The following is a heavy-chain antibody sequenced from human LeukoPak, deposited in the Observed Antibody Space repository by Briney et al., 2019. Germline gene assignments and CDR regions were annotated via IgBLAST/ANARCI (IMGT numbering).Heavy chain of an antibody. V-gene: IGHV5-51*01. Sequence: LGESLKISFQGSGYSFSNYWIGWVRQMPGKGLEWMGLVYPGDSDTRYSPSFQGQVTISADKSITTAYLQWSSLKASDTAMYYCVRPDSTGYYSVWGQGTLVTVSS. CDR1: GYSFSNYW. CDR3: VRPDSTGYYSV. D-gene: IGHD3-22*01. J-gene: IGHJ4*02. CDR2: VYPGDSDT.